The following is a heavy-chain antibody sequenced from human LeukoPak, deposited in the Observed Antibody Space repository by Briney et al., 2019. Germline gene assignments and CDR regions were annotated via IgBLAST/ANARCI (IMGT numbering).Heavy chain of an antibody. CDR3: AREDFEYSSSWYYFDY. Sequence: PSETLSLTCTVSGGSISSYYWSWIRQPAGKGLEWLGRIYTSGSTNYNPSLKSRVTMSVDTSKNQFSLKLSSVTAADTAVYYCAREDFEYSSSWYYFDYWGQGTLVTVSS. CDR1: GGSISSYY. V-gene: IGHV4-4*07. CDR2: IYTSGST. D-gene: IGHD6-13*01. J-gene: IGHJ4*02.